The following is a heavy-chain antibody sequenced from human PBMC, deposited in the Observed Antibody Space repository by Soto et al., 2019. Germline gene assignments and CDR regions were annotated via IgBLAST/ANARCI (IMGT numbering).Heavy chain of an antibody. V-gene: IGHV3-48*01. D-gene: IGHD5-12*01. J-gene: IGHJ3*02. Sequence: GGSLRLSCAASGLTFSSYSMNWVRQAPGKGLEWVSYSSSSSSSIYYAGSVKGRFTMSRDHAKNSLYLQMNSLRAEDTAVYYCARDSPDIVVTITGFYIWGQGTMVTVSS. CDR1: GLTFSSYS. CDR2: SSSSSSSI. CDR3: ARDSPDIVVTITGFYI.